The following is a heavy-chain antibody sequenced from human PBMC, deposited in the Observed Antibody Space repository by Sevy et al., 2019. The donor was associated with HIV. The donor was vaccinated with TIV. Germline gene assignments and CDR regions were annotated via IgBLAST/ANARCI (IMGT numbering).Heavy chain of an antibody. CDR1: GFTFSGSA. J-gene: IGHJ6*02. Sequence: GGSLRLSCAASGFTFSGSAMHWVRQASGKGLEWFGRIRSKANSYATAYAASVKGRFTISRDDSKNTAYLQMNSLKTEDTAVYYCTRLAGYSSSWYWTFDYYGMDVWGQGTTVTVSS. CDR3: TRLAGYSSSWYWTFDYYGMDV. V-gene: IGHV3-73*01. CDR2: IRSKANSYAT. D-gene: IGHD6-13*01.